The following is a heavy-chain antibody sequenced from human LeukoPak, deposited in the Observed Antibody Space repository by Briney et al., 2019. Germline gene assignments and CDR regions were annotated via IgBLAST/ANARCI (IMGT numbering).Heavy chain of an antibody. CDR2: IWYDRSNK. Sequence: GGSLRLSCAASGFTFSSYGMHWIRQAPGKGLEWVAVIWYDRSNKYYADSVKGRFTISRDNSKNTLYLQMNSLRAEDTAVYYCARDDDPEHTPFDYWGQGTLVTVSS. D-gene: IGHD1/OR15-1a*01. CDR3: ARDDDPEHTPFDY. CDR1: GFTFSSYG. J-gene: IGHJ4*02. V-gene: IGHV3-33*01.